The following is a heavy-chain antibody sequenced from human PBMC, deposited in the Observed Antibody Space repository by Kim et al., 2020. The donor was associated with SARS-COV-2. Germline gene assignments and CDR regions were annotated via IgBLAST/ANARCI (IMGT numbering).Heavy chain of an antibody. CDR1: GFTFSSYS. CDR2: ISSSSSDI. V-gene: IGHV3-21*01. CDR3: ARATMVRRAHYFDY. J-gene: IGHJ4*02. D-gene: IGHD3-10*01. Sequence: GGSLRLSCEASGFTFSSYSMNWVRQAPGKGLEWVSSISSSSSDIYYADSVKGRFTISRDNAKNSLYLQMNSLRAEDTAVYYCARATMVRRAHYFDYWGQGTLVTVSS.